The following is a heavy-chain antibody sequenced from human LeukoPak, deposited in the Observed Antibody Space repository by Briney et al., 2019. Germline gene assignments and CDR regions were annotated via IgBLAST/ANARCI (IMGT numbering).Heavy chain of an antibody. CDR1: GFTFSSYW. Sequence: PGGSLRLSCAASGFTFSSYWMHWVRQAPGKGLEWVAVIWYDGSNKFYADSVKGRFTISRGNSKNTLYLQMNSLRAEDTAVYYCARDRAAADLDYWGQGTLVTVSS. D-gene: IGHD6-13*01. V-gene: IGHV3-33*08. J-gene: IGHJ4*02. CDR2: IWYDGSNK. CDR3: ARDRAAADLDY.